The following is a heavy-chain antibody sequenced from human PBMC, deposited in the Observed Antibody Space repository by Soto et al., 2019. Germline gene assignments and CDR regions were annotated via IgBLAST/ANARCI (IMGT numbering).Heavy chain of an antibody. CDR2: ISAYNGNT. Sequence: QVQLVQSGAEVKKPGASVKVSCKASGYTFTSYGISWVRQAPGQGLEWMGWISAYNGNTKSAQKLQGRVTMTTDTSTITAYTARRSLRSDDTAVYYCARDLAVGLVDYWGQATLVTVPS. J-gene: IGHJ4*02. D-gene: IGHD6-19*01. CDR1: GYTFTSYG. V-gene: IGHV1-18*01. CDR3: ARDLAVGLVDY.